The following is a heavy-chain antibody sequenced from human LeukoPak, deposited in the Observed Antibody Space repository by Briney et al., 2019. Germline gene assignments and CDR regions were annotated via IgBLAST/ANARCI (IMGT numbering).Heavy chain of an antibody. CDR2: IYHSDST. CDR3: ASRISYGSRFDY. D-gene: IGHD5-18*01. CDR1: GYSISSGYY. J-gene: IGHJ4*02. Sequence: SETLSLTCTVSGYSISSGYYWAWIRQPPGKGLEWIGTIYHSDSTYYNPSLKSRVAISVDTSKNQFSLKLNSVTAADTAVYYCASRISYGSRFDYWGQGTLVTVSS. V-gene: IGHV4-38-2*02.